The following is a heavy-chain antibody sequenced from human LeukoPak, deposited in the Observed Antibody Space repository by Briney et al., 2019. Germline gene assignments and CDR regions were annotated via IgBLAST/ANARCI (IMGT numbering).Heavy chain of an antibody. CDR2: ISGSCGST. CDR1: GFTFSSYA. V-gene: IGHV3-23*01. CDR3: AKDGIAAPNVYDY. D-gene: IGHD6-6*01. Sequence: GGSLRLSCAASGFTFSSYAMSWARQAPGKGLEWVSAISGSCGSTYYADSVKGRFTISRDNYKNILYLQMNSLRAEDTAVYYCAKDGIAAPNVYDYWGQGTLVTVSS. J-gene: IGHJ4*02.